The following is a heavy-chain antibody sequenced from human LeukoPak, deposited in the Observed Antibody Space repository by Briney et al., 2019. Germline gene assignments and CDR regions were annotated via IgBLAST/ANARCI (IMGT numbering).Heavy chain of an antibody. CDR2: IRSQADSYAT. CDR1: GFSFSGSG. CDR3: ASFPSGSYSAY. D-gene: IGHD1-26*01. J-gene: IGHJ4*02. V-gene: IGHV3-73*01. Sequence: GGSLGLSCAASGFSFSGSGMHWVRQASGKGLEWVGHIRSQADSYATVYGASVKGRFTITRDDSENTAYLQMNSLKTEDTAVYYCASFPSGSYSAYWGQGTLVTVSS.